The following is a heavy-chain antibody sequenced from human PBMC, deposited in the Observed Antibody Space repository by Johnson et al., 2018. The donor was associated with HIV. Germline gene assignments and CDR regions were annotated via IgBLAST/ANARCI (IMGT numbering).Heavy chain of an antibody. CDR1: GFTFDDYA. CDR2: ISWDGGST. D-gene: IGHD5-18*01. V-gene: IGHV3-43D*03. Sequence: VQLVESGGVVVQPGGSLRLSCAASGFTFDDYAMHWVRQAPGKGLEWVSLISWDGGSTYYADSVKGRFTISRDKSKNSLYLQMNSLRAEDTAFYYCAKGSRYGHGSPFDIWGQGTMVTVSS. J-gene: IGHJ3*02. CDR3: AKGSRYGHGSPFDI.